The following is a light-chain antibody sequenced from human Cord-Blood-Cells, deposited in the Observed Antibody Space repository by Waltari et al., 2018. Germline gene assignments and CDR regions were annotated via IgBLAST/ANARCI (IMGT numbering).Light chain of an antibody. V-gene: IGLV3-21*04. CDR3: QVWDSSSDHYV. CDR1: NIGRKS. J-gene: IGLJ1*01. Sequence: SYVLTQPPSVSVAPGRTDRVPCGGTNIGRKSVHWYQQKTSQDPVLVIYSVSHRPLGIPERFSGSNSGNTATLTIGRVEAGDEADYYCQVWDSSSDHYVFGTGTKVTVL. CDR2: SVS.